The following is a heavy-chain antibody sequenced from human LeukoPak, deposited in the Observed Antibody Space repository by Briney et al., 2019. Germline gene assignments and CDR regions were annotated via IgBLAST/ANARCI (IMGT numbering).Heavy chain of an antibody. CDR1: GFTFGDYS. V-gene: IGHV3-48*04. Sequence: GGSLRLSCAASGFTFGDYSMEWVRQAPGKGLEWISYISSTSTTIYYAGSVKGRFTTSRDNAKNSLCLQMNSLRAEDTAVYYCARGCGLHLSPAASYYDSRCRYFDDWGQGTLVTVSS. CDR3: ARGCGLHLSPAASYYDSRCRYFDD. CDR2: ISSTSTTI. J-gene: IGHJ4*02. D-gene: IGHD3-22*01.